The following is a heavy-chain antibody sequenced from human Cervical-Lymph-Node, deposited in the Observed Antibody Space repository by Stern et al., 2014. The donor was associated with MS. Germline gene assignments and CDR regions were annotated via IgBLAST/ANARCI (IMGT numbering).Heavy chain of an antibody. Sequence: QVQLVQSGSELREPGASVKISCTASGYTFTTFAISWVRQAPGQGLEWMGWIHTSTGNPTYAQDFTGRFVFSLDTSVNTTFLQINRLKVDDTATYYCARGFSSGYYTSGYFDLWGRGTLVAVSS. D-gene: IGHD3-22*01. CDR2: IHTSTGNP. CDR3: ARGFSSGYYTSGYFDL. V-gene: IGHV7-4-1*02. CDR1: GYTFTTFA. J-gene: IGHJ2*01.